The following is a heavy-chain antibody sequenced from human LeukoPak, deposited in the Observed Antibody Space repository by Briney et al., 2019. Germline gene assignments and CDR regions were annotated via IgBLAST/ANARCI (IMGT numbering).Heavy chain of an antibody. CDR1: GYTFTNYG. D-gene: IGHD2-2*01. CDR3: ARDLYCSSTSCPPGLDY. V-gene: IGHV1-18*01. J-gene: IGHJ4*02. CDR2: ISAYNGNT. Sequence: GASVKVSCKSSGYTFTNYGISWERQAPGQGLEWMGWISAYNGNTNYAQKIQGRVTMTTDTSTNTAYMELRSLRSDDTAVYYCARDLYCSSTSCPPGLDYWGQGTLVTVSS.